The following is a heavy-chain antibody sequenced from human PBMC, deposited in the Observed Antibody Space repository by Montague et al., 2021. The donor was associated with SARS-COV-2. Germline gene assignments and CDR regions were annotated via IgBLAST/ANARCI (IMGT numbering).Heavy chain of an antibody. D-gene: IGHD3-22*01. J-gene: IGHJ4*02. CDR3: ARARQHITMVVVVVTGGDYYFDF. Sequence: SETLSLTCAVYDGSFSDYSWTWIRQPPGKGLEWIGEINHRGSTNYNPSLKSRVTISVDTSKNQFSLKMTSVTAADTAVYYCARARQHITMVVVVVTGGDYYFDFWGQGTLVAVSS. CDR2: INHRGST. CDR1: DGSFSDYS. V-gene: IGHV4-34*01.